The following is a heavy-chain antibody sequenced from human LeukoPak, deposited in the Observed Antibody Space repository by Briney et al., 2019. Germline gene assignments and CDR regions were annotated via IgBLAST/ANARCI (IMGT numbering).Heavy chain of an antibody. J-gene: IGHJ3*02. CDR1: GYSISSGYY. Sequence: SETLSLTCTVFGYSISSGYYWGWIRQPPGKGLEWIGSIYHSGSTYYNPSLKSRVTISVDTSKNQFSLKLSSVTAADTAVYYCARESPVNAFDIWGQGTMVTVSS. CDR3: ARESPVNAFDI. CDR2: IYHSGST. V-gene: IGHV4-38-2*02. D-gene: IGHD3-10*01.